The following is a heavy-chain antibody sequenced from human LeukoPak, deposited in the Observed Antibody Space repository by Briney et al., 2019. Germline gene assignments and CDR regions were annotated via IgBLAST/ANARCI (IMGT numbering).Heavy chain of an antibody. D-gene: IGHD6-19*01. J-gene: IGHJ6*03. CDR3: ARTGLAQWTDYYYMDV. Sequence: GGSLRLSCAASGFTFSSYSMNWVRQAPGKGLEWVSYISSSSSTIYYADSVKGRFTISRDNAKNSLYLQMNSLRAEDTAVYYCARTGLAQWTDYYYMDVWGKGTTVTISS. CDR1: GFTFSSYS. CDR2: ISSSSSTI. V-gene: IGHV3-48*01.